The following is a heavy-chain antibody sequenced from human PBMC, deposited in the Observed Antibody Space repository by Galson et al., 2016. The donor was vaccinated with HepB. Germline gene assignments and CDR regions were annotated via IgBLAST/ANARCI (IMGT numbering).Heavy chain of an antibody. D-gene: IGHD2-2*01. CDR3: ARIGRDCSISYCPGLDY. CDR1: GGSFNSDYW. CDR2: ISRSGRT. J-gene: IGHJ4*02. V-gene: IGHV4-4*02. Sequence: SETLSLTCAVSGGSFNSDYWRSWVRQPPGKGLEWIGEISRSGRTNYNPSLRGRVTISLNYSKNQFSLNLYSVTAADTAVYYCARIGRDCSISYCPGLDYWGQGTLVTVSS.